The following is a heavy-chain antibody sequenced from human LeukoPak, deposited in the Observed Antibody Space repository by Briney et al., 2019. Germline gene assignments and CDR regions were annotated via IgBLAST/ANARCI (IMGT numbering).Heavy chain of an antibody. D-gene: IGHD2-2*01. CDR2: IYPGDSDI. J-gene: IGHJ3*02. Sequence: GESLKISCKGSGYSFTSYWIGWVRQMPGKGLEWMGIIYPGDSDIRYSPSFQGQVTLSADKSISTAYLQWSSLKASDTAMYYCASSGYQLLVAFDIWGQGTMVSVSS. CDR3: ASSGYQLLVAFDI. CDR1: GYSFTSYW. V-gene: IGHV5-51*01.